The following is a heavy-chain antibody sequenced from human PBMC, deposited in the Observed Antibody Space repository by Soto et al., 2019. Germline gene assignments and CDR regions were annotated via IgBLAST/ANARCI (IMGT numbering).Heavy chain of an antibody. Sequence: QVQLVQSGAEVKKPGASVKVSCKASGYTFTSYAMHWVRQAPGQRLEWMGWINASNGNTKYSQKFQGRVTITRDTSXXTAYMELSSLRSEDTAVYYCARHLIDYDMLPGYSMAYYFAYWGQGTLVTVSS. J-gene: IGHJ4*02. CDR1: GYTFTSYA. V-gene: IGHV1-3*01. CDR3: ARHLIDYDMLPGYSMAYYFAY. D-gene: IGHD3-9*01. CDR2: INASNGNT.